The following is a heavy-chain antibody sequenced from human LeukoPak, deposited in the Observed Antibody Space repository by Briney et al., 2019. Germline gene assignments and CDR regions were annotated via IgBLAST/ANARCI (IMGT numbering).Heavy chain of an antibody. CDR1: GFTFSSYG. J-gene: IGHJ3*02. D-gene: IGHD2-15*01. V-gene: IGHV3-30*03. CDR2: ISYDGSNK. Sequence: TGGSLRLSCAASGFTFSSYGMHWVRQAPDKGLEWVAVISYDGSNKYYADSVKGRFTISRDNSKNTLYLQMNSLRAEDTAVYYCARGYCSGGSCYSPDAFDIWGQGTMVTVSS. CDR3: ARGYCSGGSCYSPDAFDI.